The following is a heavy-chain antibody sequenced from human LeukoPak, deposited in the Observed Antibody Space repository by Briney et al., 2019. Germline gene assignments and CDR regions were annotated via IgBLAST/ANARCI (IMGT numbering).Heavy chain of an antibody. CDR1: GYSFISYG. Sequence: ASTKVSCKASGYSFISYGIAWVRQAPGQGLEWMGWIRTDSGNTNYARRFQDRVSMTTDTSTSTAYMELRSLRSDDTAVYYCARVSGLPVGIYFFDHWGQGTLATVSS. CDR2: IRTDSGNT. V-gene: IGHV1-18*01. CDR3: ARVSGLPVGIYFFDH. J-gene: IGHJ4*02. D-gene: IGHD3-22*01.